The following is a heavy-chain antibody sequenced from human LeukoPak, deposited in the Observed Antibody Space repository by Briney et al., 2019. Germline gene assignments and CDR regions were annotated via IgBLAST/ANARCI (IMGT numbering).Heavy chain of an antibody. J-gene: IGHJ4*02. CDR2: IRSKAYGGTT. V-gene: IGHV3-49*04. D-gene: IGHD5-18*01. CDR1: GFTFGDYA. Sequence: GGSLRLSCTASGFTFGDYAMSWVRQAPGKGLEWVGLIRSKAYGGTTEYAASVKGRFTISRDDSKSIAYLQMNSLKTEDTAVYYCTRRAAMEIGDYWGQGTLVTVSS. CDR3: TRRAAMEIGDY.